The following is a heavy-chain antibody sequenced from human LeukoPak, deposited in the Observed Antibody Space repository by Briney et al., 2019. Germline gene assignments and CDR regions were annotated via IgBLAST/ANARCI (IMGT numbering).Heavy chain of an antibody. J-gene: IGHJ4*02. D-gene: IGHD6-13*01. Sequence: GGSLRLSCAASGFTFSHYSFHWVRQAPGKGLEYVSAINSNGDDTYYVNSVKGRFTISRDNSKNTLYLQMNSLRAEDTAVYYCARDDFIAAAGMAPFDYWGQGTLVTVSS. CDR1: GFTFSHYS. CDR2: INSNGDDT. V-gene: IGHV3-64*01. CDR3: ARDDFIAAAGMAPFDY.